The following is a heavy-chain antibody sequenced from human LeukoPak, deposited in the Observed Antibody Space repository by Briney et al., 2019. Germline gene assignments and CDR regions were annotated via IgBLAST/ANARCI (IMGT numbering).Heavy chain of an antibody. J-gene: IGHJ6*02. CDR3: ARDAPGRIFHGYGMDV. Sequence: GGSLRLSCAASGFTFSSYWMSWVRQAPGKGLEWVANIKQDGSEKYYVDSAKGRFTISRDNAKNSLYLQMNSLRAEDTAVYYCARDAPGRIFHGYGMDVWGQGTTVTVSS. D-gene: IGHD3-9*01. CDR1: GFTFSSYW. V-gene: IGHV3-7*01. CDR2: IKQDGSEK.